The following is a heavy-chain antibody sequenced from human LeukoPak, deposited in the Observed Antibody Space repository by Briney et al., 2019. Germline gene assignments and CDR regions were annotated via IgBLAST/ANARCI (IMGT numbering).Heavy chain of an antibody. D-gene: IGHD6-19*01. J-gene: IGHJ4*02. V-gene: IGHV3-64D*06. Sequence: GGTLRLSCSASGFIFSNYAMHWVRQAPGKGLEYVSAISSNGGSTYYADSVKGRFTVSRDNSKNTLYLQMSSLRAEDTAVYYCVKGKGIAVTSLDYWGQGTLVTVSS. CDR2: ISSNGGST. CDR3: VKGKGIAVTSLDY. CDR1: GFIFSNYA.